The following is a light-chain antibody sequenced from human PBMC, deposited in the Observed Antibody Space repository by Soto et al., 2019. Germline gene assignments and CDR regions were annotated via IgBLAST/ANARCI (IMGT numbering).Light chain of an antibody. CDR1: QNVLNNY. CDR3: QQLGTSPFT. V-gene: IGKV3-20*01. CDR2: RAS. Sequence: IVLTQSPGTLSLSPGERATLSCRASQNVLNNYLSWYQQKLGQAPRLLIYRASNRATGIPDRFSGSGSGTDFTLAITRLEPEDFAVYFCQQLGTSPFTFGPGTKVDIK. J-gene: IGKJ3*01.